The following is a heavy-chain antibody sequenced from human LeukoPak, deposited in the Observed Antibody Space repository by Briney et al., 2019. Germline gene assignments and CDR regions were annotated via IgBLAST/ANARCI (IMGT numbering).Heavy chain of an antibody. D-gene: IGHD2-8*01. V-gene: IGHV3-23*01. CDR1: GFTFRNYA. CDR2: LTGSGDNT. Sequence: GGSLRLSCAASGFTFRNYAMTWVRQAPGKGLEWVSALTGSGDNTYYADSVKGRFTISRDNSKNTLDLQMNSLRAEDTAVYYCAKVRGCSNGVCYKGGMDVWGQGTTVTVSS. J-gene: IGHJ6*02. CDR3: AKVRGCSNGVCYKGGMDV.